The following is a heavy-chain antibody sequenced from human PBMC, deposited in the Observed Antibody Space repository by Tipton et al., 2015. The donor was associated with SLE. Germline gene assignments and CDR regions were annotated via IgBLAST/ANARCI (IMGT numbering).Heavy chain of an antibody. CDR3: ARAYTGAGDAFDI. V-gene: IGHV4-30-4*01. CDR1: GGSISSGDYY. Sequence: TLSLTCTVSGGSISSGDYYWSWIRQPPGKGLEWIGYIYCSGSTYYNPSLKSRVTISVDTSKNQFSLKLSSVTAADTAVYYCARAYTGAGDAFDIWGQGTMVTVPS. CDR2: IYCSGST. J-gene: IGHJ3*02. D-gene: IGHD7-27*01.